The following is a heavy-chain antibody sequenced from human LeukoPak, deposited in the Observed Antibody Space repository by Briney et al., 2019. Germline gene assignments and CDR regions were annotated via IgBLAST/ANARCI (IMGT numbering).Heavy chain of an antibody. CDR3: ALHPRGPYCTNGVCYTKGLDP. V-gene: IGHV1-2*02. Sequence: GASVKVSCKASGYTFTGYYMHWVRQAPGQGLEWMGWINPNSGGTNYAQKFQGRVTMTRDTSISTAYMELSRLRSDDTAVYYCALHPRGPYCTNGVCYTKGLDPWGQGTLVTVSS. J-gene: IGHJ5*02. CDR2: INPNSGGT. CDR1: GYTFTGYY. D-gene: IGHD2-8*01.